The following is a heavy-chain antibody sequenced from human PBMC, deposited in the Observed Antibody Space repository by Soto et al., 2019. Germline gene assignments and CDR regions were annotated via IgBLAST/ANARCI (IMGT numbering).Heavy chain of an antibody. D-gene: IGHD3-16*02. J-gene: IGHJ5*02. V-gene: IGHV3-23*01. CDR1: GFTFSNYA. CDR2: ISGGGGST. Sequence: PGGSLRLSCAASGFTFSNYAMNWVRQAPGKGLEWVSAISGGGGSTYYADSVKGRFTISRDNSKNTLSLQMNSLRAEDTAIYYCAKDQSRSLGELALSNCFDPWGQGTLVTVSS. CDR3: AKDQSRSLGELALSNCFDP.